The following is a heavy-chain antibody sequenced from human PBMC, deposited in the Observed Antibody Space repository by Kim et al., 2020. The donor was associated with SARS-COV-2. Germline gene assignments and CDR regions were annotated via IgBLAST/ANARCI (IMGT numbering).Heavy chain of an antibody. CDR2: ISAYNGNT. D-gene: IGHD3-10*01. V-gene: IGHV1-18*01. Sequence: ASVKVSCKASGYTFTSYGISWVRQAPGQGLEWMGWISAYNGNTNYAQKLQGRVTMTTDTSTSTAYMELRSLRSDDTAVYYCARDPAPDYYGSGSYYNRMDVWGQGTTVTVSS. CDR3: ARDPAPDYYGSGSYYNRMDV. CDR1: GYTFTSYG. J-gene: IGHJ6*02.